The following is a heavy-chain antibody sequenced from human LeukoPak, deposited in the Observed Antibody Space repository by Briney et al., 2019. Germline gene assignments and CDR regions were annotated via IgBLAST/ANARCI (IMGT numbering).Heavy chain of an antibody. CDR2: IYYTGST. Sequence: SETLSLTYSVSGGFLSIADYYWSWIRQPPGKGLEWIGYIYYTGSTYYNPSLKSRVSISVDTSKNQFSLKLSSVTAADTAVYYSAPMVRGAREQLGQGTLVTVSS. D-gene: IGHD3-10*01. V-gene: IGHV4-30-4*01. CDR1: GGFLSIADYY. CDR3: APMVRGAREQ. J-gene: IGHJ1*01.